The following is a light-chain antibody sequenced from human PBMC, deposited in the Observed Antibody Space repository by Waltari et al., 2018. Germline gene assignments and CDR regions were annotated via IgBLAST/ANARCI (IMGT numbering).Light chain of an antibody. CDR1: SSDVGGYNY. Sequence: QSAPSQPASVSGSPGQSITISCTGSSSDVGGYNYVSWYQQHPGKAPELLIYEVSNRPSWCFNRFSGSKSGNTASLTISGLQAEDEADYYCSSYTSSSTVVFGGGTKVTVL. CDR3: SSYTSSSTVV. CDR2: EVS. V-gene: IGLV2-14*01. J-gene: IGLJ2*01.